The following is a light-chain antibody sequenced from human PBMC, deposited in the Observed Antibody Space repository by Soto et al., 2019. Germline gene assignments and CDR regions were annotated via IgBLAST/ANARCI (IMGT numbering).Light chain of an antibody. CDR1: SGSIASNY. V-gene: IGLV6-57*04. CDR3: HSYDSDNVI. Sequence: NFMLTQPHSVSESPGKTVTISCTRSSGSIASNYVQWYQQHPGSAPTSVIYDDNRRPSGVPDRFSGSIDSSSNSASLTISGLKTEDEADYYCHSYDSDNVIFGGGTKLTVL. CDR2: DDN. J-gene: IGLJ2*01.